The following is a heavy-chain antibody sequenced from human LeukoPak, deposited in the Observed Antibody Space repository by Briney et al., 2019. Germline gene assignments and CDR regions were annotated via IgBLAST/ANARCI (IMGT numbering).Heavy chain of an antibody. CDR3: AKPTDSSGYPLDFDY. CDR1: GFTFSSYA. J-gene: IGHJ4*02. D-gene: IGHD6-19*01. CDR2: IRGSGGST. Sequence: GGSLRLSCAASGFTFSSYAMSWVRQAPGKGLEWVSAIRGSGGSTYYADSVKGRFTISRDNSKNTLYLQMNSLRAEDTAVYYCAKPTDSSGYPLDFDYWGQGTLVTVSS. V-gene: IGHV3-23*01.